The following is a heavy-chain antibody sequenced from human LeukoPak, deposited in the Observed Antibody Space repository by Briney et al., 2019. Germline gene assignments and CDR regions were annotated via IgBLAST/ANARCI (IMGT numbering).Heavy chain of an antibody. CDR3: ARGAYGDSRILVY. V-gene: IGHV1-2*04. J-gene: IGHJ4*02. Sequence: ASVKASCKASGYTFTGYYMHWVRQAPGQGLEWMGWINPNSGGTNYAQKFQGWVTMTRDTSISTAYMELSRLRSDDTAVYYCARGAYGDSRILVYWGQGTLVTVSS. CDR1: GYTFTGYY. D-gene: IGHD4-17*01. CDR2: INPNSGGT.